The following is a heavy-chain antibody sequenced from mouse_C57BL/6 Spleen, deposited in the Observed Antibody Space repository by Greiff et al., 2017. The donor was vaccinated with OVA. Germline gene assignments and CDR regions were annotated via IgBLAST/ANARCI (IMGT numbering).Heavy chain of an antibody. Sequence: QVQLQQPGAELVRPGTSVKLSCKASGYTFTSYWMHWVKQRPGQGLEWIGVIDPSDSYTNYNQKFKGKATLTVDTSSSTAYMQLSSLTSEDSAVYYCAKSVYDGYYEGFAYWGQGTLVTVSA. D-gene: IGHD2-3*01. CDR1: GYTFTSYW. CDR2: IDPSDSYT. J-gene: IGHJ3*01. CDR3: AKSVYDGYYEGFAY. V-gene: IGHV1-59*01.